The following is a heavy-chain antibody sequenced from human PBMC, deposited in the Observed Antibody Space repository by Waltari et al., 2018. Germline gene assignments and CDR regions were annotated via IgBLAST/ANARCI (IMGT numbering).Heavy chain of an antibody. CDR1: GYSISSDYF. J-gene: IGHJ4*02. V-gene: IGHV4-38-2*02. CDR3: ARDWRAGFFEVVRDTSFDY. D-gene: IGHD3-3*01. Sequence: QVQLQESGPGLVKPSETLSLTCTVSGYSISSDYFWGWIRQPPGKGLEWIGSISHSGSTYYHPSLKSRVTISVDTSKNQFSLKVSSVTAADTAIYYCARDWRAGFFEVVRDTSFDYWGQGSLVTVSS. CDR2: ISHSGST.